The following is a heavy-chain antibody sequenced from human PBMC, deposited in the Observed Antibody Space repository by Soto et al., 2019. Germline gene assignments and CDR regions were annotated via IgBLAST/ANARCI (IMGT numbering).Heavy chain of an antibody. CDR2: SHHSGNT. Sequence: PSETLSLTCAVSGGSISGSQWWTWVRQTPGKGLEWIAESHHSGNTNYNPSLGSRLSMSLDKSKNEFSLRLSSVTAADTAVYFCARDADYGSGKSKPWAFDIWGQGTMVTVSS. D-gene: IGHD3-10*01. CDR1: GGSISGSQW. CDR3: ARDADYGSGKSKPWAFDI. V-gene: IGHV4-4*02. J-gene: IGHJ3*02.